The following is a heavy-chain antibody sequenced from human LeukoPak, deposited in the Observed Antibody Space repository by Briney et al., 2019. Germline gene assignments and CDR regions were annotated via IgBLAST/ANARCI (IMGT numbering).Heavy chain of an antibody. V-gene: IGHV4-4*07. CDR3: AREDIVEVPAGRVGYYYYGMDV. D-gene: IGHD2-2*01. CDR2: IYSTGST. CDR1: GGSISSYY. Sequence: SETLSLTCTVSGGSISSYYWSWIRQPAGKGLEWIGRIYSTGSTSFNPSLKSRVTMSVDTSKNQFSVKLISVTAADTAVYYCAREDIVEVPAGRVGYYYYGMDVWGQGTTVTVSS. J-gene: IGHJ6*01.